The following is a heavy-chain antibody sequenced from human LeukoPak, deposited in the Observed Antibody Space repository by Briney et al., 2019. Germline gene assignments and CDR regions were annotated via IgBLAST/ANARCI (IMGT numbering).Heavy chain of an antibody. CDR3: ARRGIAVAGTWGGYYYYYMDV. Sequence: SETLSLTCAVYGGSFSGYYWSWIRQPPGKGLEWIGEINHSGSTNYNPSLKSRVTISVDTSKNQFSLKLSSVTAADTAVYYYARRGIAVAGTWGGYYYYYMDVWGKGTTVTVSS. J-gene: IGHJ6*03. CDR1: GGSFSGYY. D-gene: IGHD6-19*01. V-gene: IGHV4-34*01. CDR2: INHSGST.